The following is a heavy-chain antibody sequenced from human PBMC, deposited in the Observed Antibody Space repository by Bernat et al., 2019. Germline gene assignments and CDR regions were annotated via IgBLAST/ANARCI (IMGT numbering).Heavy chain of an antibody. Sequence: LVQSGAEVKKPGASVKVSCKASGYTFTGYYMHWVRQAPGQGLEWMGWINPNSGGTNYAQKFQGRVTMTRDTSISTAYMELSRLRSDDTAVYYCARDYYDSSGYSPVNAFDIWGQGTMVTVSS. CDR2: INPNSGGT. CDR3: ARDYYDSSGYSPVNAFDI. CDR1: GYTFTGYY. J-gene: IGHJ3*02. V-gene: IGHV1-2*02. D-gene: IGHD3-22*01.